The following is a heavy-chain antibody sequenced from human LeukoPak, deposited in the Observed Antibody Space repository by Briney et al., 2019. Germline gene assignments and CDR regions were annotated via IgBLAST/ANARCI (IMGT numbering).Heavy chain of an antibody. V-gene: IGHV4-39*07. Sequence: SETLSLTCTVTGGSISSSSYCWGWIRQPPGKGLEWIGSIYSSGSTYYNPSLKSRVTISVDTSKNQFSLKLSSVTAADTAVYYCARIVGAPNWFDPWGQGTLVTVSS. J-gene: IGHJ5*02. CDR3: ARIVGAPNWFDP. D-gene: IGHD1-26*01. CDR1: GGSISSSSYC. CDR2: IYSSGST.